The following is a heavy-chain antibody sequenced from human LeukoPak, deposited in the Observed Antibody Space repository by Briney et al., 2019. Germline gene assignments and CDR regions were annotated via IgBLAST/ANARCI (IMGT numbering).Heavy chain of an antibody. CDR1: GFTFSSYA. CDR3: ARAVGYCSSSICYRFDY. Sequence: PGGSLRLSCAASGFTFSSYAMHWVRQAPGKGLEWVAVISYDGSNKYYADSVKGRFTIPRDNAKNSLYLQMNSLRAEDTAVYYCARAVGYCSSSICYRFDYWGQGTLVTVSS. D-gene: IGHD2-2*01. J-gene: IGHJ4*02. V-gene: IGHV3-30-3*01. CDR2: ISYDGSNK.